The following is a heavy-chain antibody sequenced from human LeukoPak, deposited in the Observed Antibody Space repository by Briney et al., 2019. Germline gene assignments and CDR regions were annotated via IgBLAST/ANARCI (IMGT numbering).Heavy chain of an antibody. V-gene: IGHV4-61*01. CDR3: ARGAPVLRYFDWLPRGRKNNWFDP. CDR2: IYYSGST. CDR1: GGSVSSGSYY. D-gene: IGHD3-9*01. J-gene: IGHJ5*02. Sequence: SETLSLTCTVSGGSVSSGSYYWSWIRQPPGKGLEWIGYIYYSGSTNYNSSLKGRVTISVDTSKNQFSLKLSSVTAADTAVYYCARGAPVLRYFDWLPRGRKNNWFDPWGQGTLVTVSS.